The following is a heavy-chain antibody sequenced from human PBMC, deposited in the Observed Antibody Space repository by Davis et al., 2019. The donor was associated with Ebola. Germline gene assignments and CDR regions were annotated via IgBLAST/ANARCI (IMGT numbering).Heavy chain of an antibody. CDR1: GFSFSDYG. J-gene: IGHJ4*02. CDR3: VRSNSWYGDY. Sequence: AASVKVSCKASGFSFSDYGITWVRQAPGQGLQFMGWISAYTDHTNYAQTFQGRVAMTIDTSTNTLYMELRSLRSDDAAMYYCVRSNSWYGDYWGRGTLVTVSS. CDR2: ISAYTDHT. V-gene: IGHV1-18*01. D-gene: IGHD6-13*01.